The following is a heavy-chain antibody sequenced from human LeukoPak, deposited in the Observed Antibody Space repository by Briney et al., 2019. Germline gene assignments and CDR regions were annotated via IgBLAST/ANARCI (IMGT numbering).Heavy chain of an antibody. J-gene: IGHJ5*02. D-gene: IGHD6-13*01. V-gene: IGHV5-51*01. CDR3: ARHGHSSSLWFGYNWFDP. CDR1: GSPFTSYW. CDR2: IYPGDSDT. Sequence: GEPLKISCKGSGSPFTSYWSGWARQIPGKGLEWMGIIYPGDSDTRYSPSFQGQVTISADKSISTAYLQWSSLKASDTAMYYCARHGHSSSLWFGYNWFDPWGQGTLVTVSS.